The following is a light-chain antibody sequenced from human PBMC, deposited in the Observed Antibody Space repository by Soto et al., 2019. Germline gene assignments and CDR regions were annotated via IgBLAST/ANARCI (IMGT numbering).Light chain of an antibody. Sequence: QSALTQPASVSGSPGHSITSSGTGTTMNVGGYNYVSWYHQHPGKAPKLMIYDVSNRPSGVSNRFSGSKSGNTASLTISGLQAEDEADYYCSSYTSSSTRVFGGGTKVTVL. CDR1: TMNVGGYNY. CDR3: SSYTSSSTRV. V-gene: IGLV2-14*01. CDR2: DVS. J-gene: IGLJ3*02.